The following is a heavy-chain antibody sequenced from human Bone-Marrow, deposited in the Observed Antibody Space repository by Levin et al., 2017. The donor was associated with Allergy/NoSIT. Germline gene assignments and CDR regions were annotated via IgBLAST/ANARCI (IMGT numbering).Heavy chain of an antibody. J-gene: IGHJ4*02. Sequence: PGGSLRLSCAASGFTFSSYAMHWVRQAPGKGLEWVAVISYDGSNKYYADSVKGRFTISRDNSKNTLYLQMNSLRAEDTAVYYCARDLGAGSCDYWGQGTLVTVSS. CDR3: ARDLGAGSCDY. CDR2: ISYDGSNK. V-gene: IGHV3-30*04. CDR1: GFTFSSYA. D-gene: IGHD1-1*01.